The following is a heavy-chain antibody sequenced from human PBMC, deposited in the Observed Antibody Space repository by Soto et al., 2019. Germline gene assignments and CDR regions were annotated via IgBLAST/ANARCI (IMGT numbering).Heavy chain of an antibody. CDR2: VKDGGRT. V-gene: IGHV4-34*01. Sequence: QVQLQQWGAGLLKPSETLSLNCAVTGGSLSGYYWSWIRQPPGKGLEWIGEVKDGGRTNYSPSLRGRVTISSDTSNNQFSLRLNSVTAADTGVYYCARGQEGVVATHWDQGSLVTVSS. D-gene: IGHD5-12*01. CDR1: GGSLSGYY. CDR3: ARGQEGVVATH. J-gene: IGHJ4*02.